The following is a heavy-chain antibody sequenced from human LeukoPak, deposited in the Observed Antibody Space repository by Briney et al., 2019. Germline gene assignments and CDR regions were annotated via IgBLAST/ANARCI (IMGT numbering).Heavy chain of an antibody. D-gene: IGHD3-22*01. CDR2: VHSDGSST. CDR3: AISGWPYYFDY. CDR1: RFTFSSYW. Sequence: GGSLRLSCAASRFTFSSYWMHWLRQAPGKGLVSVSRVHSDGSSTIYAHSVRGRFTIATDNAKRTMYLQINSLTAEDTAVYYCAISGWPYYFDYWGQGTLVTVSS. V-gene: IGHV3-74*01. J-gene: IGHJ4*02.